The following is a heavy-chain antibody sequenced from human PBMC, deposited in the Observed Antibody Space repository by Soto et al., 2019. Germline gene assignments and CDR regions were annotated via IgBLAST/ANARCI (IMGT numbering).Heavy chain of an antibody. Sequence: QVQLHESGPGLVKPSQTLSLICVVSGDSLRRSSYYCSWIRQYPGKGLEWLGYIYHSGSLYYKLALRSRATISLDKSKSQFSLNLTSVTAAYTAFYYCAREKTGNDALDVWCAGTWVTVSS. CDR2: IYHSGSL. J-gene: IGHJ3*01. D-gene: IGHD1-1*01. CDR3: AREKTGNDALDV. CDR1: GDSLRRSSYY. V-gene: IGHV4-31*11.